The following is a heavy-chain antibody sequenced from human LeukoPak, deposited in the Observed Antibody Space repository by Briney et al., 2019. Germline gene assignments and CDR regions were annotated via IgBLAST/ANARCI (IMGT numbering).Heavy chain of an antibody. J-gene: IGHJ4*02. CDR1: GFTFSNYG. V-gene: IGHV3-30*18. CDR3: AKDLYSGSRRIFDY. CDR2: ISYDGSNK. D-gene: IGHD1-26*01. Sequence: GRSLRLSCAASGFTFSNYGMHWVRQAPGKGLDWVAVISYDGSNKYYADSVKGRFTISRGNSKNTLYLQTNSLRAEDTAVYYCAKDLYSGSRRIFDYWGRGTLVTVSS.